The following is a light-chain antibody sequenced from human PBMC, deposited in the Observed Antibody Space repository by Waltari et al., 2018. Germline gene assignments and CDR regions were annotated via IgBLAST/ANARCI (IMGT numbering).Light chain of an antibody. CDR1: QSISTY. CDR3: QQSYSTPELA. Sequence: DIQMTQSPSSLSASVGDRVPITCRASQSISTYLNWYQQRPGKAPNLLIYDASSLQSGVPSRFSGGGSGTDFTLTISSLQPEDFATYYCQQSYSTPELAFGGGTRVEIK. V-gene: IGKV1-39*01. CDR2: DAS. J-gene: IGKJ4*01.